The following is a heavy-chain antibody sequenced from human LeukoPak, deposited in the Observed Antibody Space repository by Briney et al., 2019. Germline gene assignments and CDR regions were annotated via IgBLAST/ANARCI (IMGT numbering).Heavy chain of an antibody. J-gene: IGHJ5*02. CDR2: ISYDGSNK. CDR1: GFTFSSYA. V-gene: IGHV3-30*04. D-gene: IGHD3-10*01. CDR3: ARDGRQRLTMVRGVPFDP. Sequence: PGGSLRLSCAASGFTFSSYAMHWVRQAPGKGLEWVAVISYDGSNKYYADSVKGRFTISRDNSKNTLYLQMNSLRAEDTVVYYCARDGRQRLTMVRGVPFDPWGQGTLVTVSS.